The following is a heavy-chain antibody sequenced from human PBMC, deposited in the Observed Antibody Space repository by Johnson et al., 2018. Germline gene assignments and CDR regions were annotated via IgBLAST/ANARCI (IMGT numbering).Heavy chain of an antibody. CDR3: ARGGFYYYYGMDV. CDR1: GGSISSYY. V-gene: IGHV4-59*12. CDR2: IYYSGST. Sequence: QVQLQESGPGLVKPSETLSLTCTVSGGSISSYYWSWIRPPPGKGLEWIGYIYYSGSTNYNPPLKSRVTISVDTSKNQCSLKLSSLTAADTAVYYCARGGFYYYYGMDVWGQGTTVTVSS. J-gene: IGHJ6*02.